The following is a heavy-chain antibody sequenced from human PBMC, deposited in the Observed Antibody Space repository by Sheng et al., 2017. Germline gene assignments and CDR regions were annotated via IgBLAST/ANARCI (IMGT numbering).Heavy chain of an antibody. CDR2: IWYDGSNK. Sequence: QVQLVESGGGVVQPGRSLRLSCAASGFTFSSYGMHWVRQAPGKGLEWVAVIWYDGSNKYYADSVKGRFTISRDNSKNTLYLQMNSLRAEDTAVYYCARDPARGIVGALYYFDYWGQGTLVTVSS. CDR1: GFTFSSYG. CDR3: ARDPARGIVGALYYFDY. D-gene: IGHD1-26*01. J-gene: IGHJ4*02. V-gene: IGHV3-33*01.